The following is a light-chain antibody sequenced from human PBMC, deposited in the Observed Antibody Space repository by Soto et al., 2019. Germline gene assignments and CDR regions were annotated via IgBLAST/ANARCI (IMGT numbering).Light chain of an antibody. Sequence: QSALTQPPSASGSPGQSVTISCTGTSSDVGACDYVSWYQQHPGKAPKLMIYEINKRPSGVPDRFSGSKSGNTASLTVSGLQAEDEADYYGSSFAGSNNFPYVFGTGTKLTVL. J-gene: IGLJ1*01. CDR2: EIN. V-gene: IGLV2-8*01. CDR1: SSDVGACDY. CDR3: SSFAGSNNFPYV.